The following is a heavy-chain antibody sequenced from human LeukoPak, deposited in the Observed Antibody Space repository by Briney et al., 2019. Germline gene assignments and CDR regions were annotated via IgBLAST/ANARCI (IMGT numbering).Heavy chain of an antibody. J-gene: IGHJ4*02. CDR2: IYYNGSP. CDR3: ARAPHGTYFDY. Sequence: PSETLSLTCTVSSGSISGYYLSWIRQPPGKGLEWIGYIYYNGSPDYNPSLKSRVTISVDTSENQFSLKLSSVTAADTAVYFCARAPHGTYFDYWAREPWSPSPQ. CDR1: SGSISGYY. D-gene: IGHD1-26*01. V-gene: IGHV4-59*01.